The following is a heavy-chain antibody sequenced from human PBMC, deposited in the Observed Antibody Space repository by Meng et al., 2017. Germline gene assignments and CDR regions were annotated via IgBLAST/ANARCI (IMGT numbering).Heavy chain of an antibody. V-gene: IGHV1-2*06. J-gene: IGHJ4*02. CDR2: INPNSGGT. Sequence: ASVKVSCKASGYTFTSYYMHWVRQAPGQGLEWMGRINPNSGGTNYAQKFQGRVTMTRDTSISTAYMELSRLRSDDTAVYYCARLDITMIVGFDYWGQGTLVTVSS. D-gene: IGHD3-22*01. CDR3: ARLDITMIVGFDY. CDR1: GYTFTSYY.